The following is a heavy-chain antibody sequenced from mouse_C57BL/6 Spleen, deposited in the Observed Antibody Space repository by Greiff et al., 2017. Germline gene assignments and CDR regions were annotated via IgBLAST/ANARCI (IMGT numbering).Heavy chain of an antibody. V-gene: IGHV3-6*01. D-gene: IGHD2-3*01. CDR2: ISYDGSN. J-gene: IGHJ4*01. CDR1: GYSITSGYY. CDR3: ARADGYYSFDY. Sequence: EVQLVESGPGLVKPSQSLSLTCSVTGYSITSGYYWNWIRQFPGNKLEWMGYISYDGSNNYNPSLKNRISITRDTSKNQFFLKLNSVTTEDTATYYCARADGYYSFDYWGQGTSVTVSS.